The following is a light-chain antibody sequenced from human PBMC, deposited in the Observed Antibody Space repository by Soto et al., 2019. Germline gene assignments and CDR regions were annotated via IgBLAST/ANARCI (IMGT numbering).Light chain of an antibody. J-gene: IGKJ4*01. CDR3: QQYDNWPLT. V-gene: IGKV3-15*01. CDR1: QSVGSN. CDR2: DAS. Sequence: EIAMTHSAATLSVSPCERVTLSFRASQSVGSNLAWYQQKPGLAPRVLIYDASTRATVIPARFSGSGSGTEFTLSISSLQSEDFAVYYCQQYDNWPLTFGGGTKVDIK.